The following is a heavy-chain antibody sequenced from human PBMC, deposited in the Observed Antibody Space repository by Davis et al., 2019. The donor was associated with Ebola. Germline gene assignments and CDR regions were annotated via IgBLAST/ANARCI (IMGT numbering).Heavy chain of an antibody. CDR3: TTYRQWLVVDFDY. CDR1: GFTFSSYS. D-gene: IGHD6-19*01. J-gene: IGHJ4*02. CDR2: IKSKTDGGTT. Sequence: GESLKISCAASGFTFSSYSMNWVRQAPGKGLEWVGRIKSKTDGGTTDYAAPVKGRFTISRDDSKNMLYLQMNSLKTEDTAVYYCTTYRQWLVVDFDYWGQGTLVTVSS. V-gene: IGHV3-15*07.